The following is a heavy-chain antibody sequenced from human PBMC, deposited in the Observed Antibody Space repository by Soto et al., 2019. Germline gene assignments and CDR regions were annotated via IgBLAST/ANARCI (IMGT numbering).Heavy chain of an antibody. V-gene: IGHV1-2*04. D-gene: IGHD2-15*01. CDR3: ARILPGYCSGGSCYSIDSFVI. CDR1: GYTFTGYY. CDR2: INPNSGGT. Sequence: ASVKVSCKASGYTFTGYYMHWVRQAPGQGLEWMGWINPNSGGTNYAQKFQGWVTMTRDTSISTAYMELSRLRSDDTAVYYCARILPGYCSGGSCYSIDSFVIRGQGTMVTVS. J-gene: IGHJ3*02.